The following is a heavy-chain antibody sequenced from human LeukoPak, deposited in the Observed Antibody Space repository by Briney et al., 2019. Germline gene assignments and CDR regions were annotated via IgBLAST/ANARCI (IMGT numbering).Heavy chain of an antibody. V-gene: IGHV1-2*02. J-gene: IGHJ4*02. Sequence: GASVKVSCKASGYTFTGYYMHWVRQAPGQGLEWMGWINPNSGGTNYAQKFQGRVTMTRDTSIGTAYMELSRLRSDDTAVYYCAREKIRATSVSRIFDYWGQGTLVTVSS. CDR1: GYTFTGYY. CDR3: AREKIRATSVSRIFDY. CDR2: INPNSGGT. D-gene: IGHD4-17*01.